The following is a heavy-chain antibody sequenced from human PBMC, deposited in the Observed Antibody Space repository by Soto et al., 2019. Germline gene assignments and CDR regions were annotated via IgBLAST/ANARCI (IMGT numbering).Heavy chain of an antibody. CDR3: ASRRGGAAAEAIYYYCYMDV. CDR1: GGTFSSYT. CDR2: IIPILGIA. J-gene: IGHJ6*03. D-gene: IGHD6-13*01. V-gene: IGHV1-69*02. Sequence: QVQLVQSGAEVKKPGSSVKVSCKASGGTFSSYTISWVRQAPGQGLEWMGRIIPILGIANYAQKFQGRVRIPADKPPRTADRELSSLRSEDTAVYYFASRRGGAAAEAIYYYCYMDVWGKGTTVTVSS.